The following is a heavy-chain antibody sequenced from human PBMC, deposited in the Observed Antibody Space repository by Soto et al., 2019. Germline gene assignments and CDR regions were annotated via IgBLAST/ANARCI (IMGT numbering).Heavy chain of an antibody. J-gene: IGHJ4*02. V-gene: IGHV1-46*01. CDR2: INPSGGST. CDR1: GYTFTSYY. Sequence: EASVKVSCKASGYTFTSYYMHWVRQAPGQGLEWMGIINPSGGSTSYAQKFQGRVTMTRDTSTSTVYMELSSLRSEDTAVYYCARAYYYDSSGYSHSLPSHWGQGTLVTVSS. CDR3: ARAYYYDSSGYSHSLPSH. D-gene: IGHD3-22*01.